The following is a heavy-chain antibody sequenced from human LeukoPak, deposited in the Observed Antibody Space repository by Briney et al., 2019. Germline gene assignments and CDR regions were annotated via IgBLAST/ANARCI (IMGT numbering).Heavy chain of an antibody. Sequence: GGSLRLSCAASGFTFSSFSMNWVRQAPGKGLEWVAFIRYDGSNKYYADSVKGRFTISRDNSKNTLYLQMNSLRAEDTAVYYCARVALKWELLTGAFDIWGQGTMVTVSS. V-gene: IGHV3-30*02. D-gene: IGHD1-26*01. CDR3: ARVALKWELLTGAFDI. J-gene: IGHJ3*02. CDR1: GFTFSSFS. CDR2: IRYDGSNK.